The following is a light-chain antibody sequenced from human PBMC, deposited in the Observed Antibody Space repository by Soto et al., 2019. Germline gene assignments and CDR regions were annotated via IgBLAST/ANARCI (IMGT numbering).Light chain of an antibody. Sequence: DIQMTQSPSTLSASVGDRVAITCRASRSIGYWLAWYQQKPGRAPKLLISDVSRLESGVPSRFSGSGSGTEFTLTISSLQTDDFATYYCQQHNNSPWTFGQGTKVEIK. V-gene: IGKV1-5*01. J-gene: IGKJ1*01. CDR3: QQHNNSPWT. CDR1: RSIGYW. CDR2: DVS.